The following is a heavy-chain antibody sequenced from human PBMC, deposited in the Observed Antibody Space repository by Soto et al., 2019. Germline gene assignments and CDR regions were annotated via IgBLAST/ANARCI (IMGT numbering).Heavy chain of an antibody. CDR3: GASSSPRPVAGYFYGVDV. CDR1: GDTFPTYG. Sequence: QGQLVQSGAEVKKPGASVKVSCKASGDTFPTYGISWVRQAPGEGLEWMGWISAYSGDTNYAHKVQERVIMTTDTSTSTAYMELKSLRSDYTAAYYRGASSSPRPVAGYFYGVDVWGQGTTVTVSS. V-gene: IGHV1-18*04. J-gene: IGHJ6*02. CDR2: ISAYSGDT. D-gene: IGHD6-13*01.